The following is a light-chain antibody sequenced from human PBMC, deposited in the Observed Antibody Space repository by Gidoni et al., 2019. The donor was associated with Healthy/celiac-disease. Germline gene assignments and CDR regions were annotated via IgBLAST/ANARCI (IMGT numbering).Light chain of an antibody. Sequence: EIMMTHSPATLSVSPGERATLPCSASQSVSSNLARYQQKPGQAPRLLIYGASTRATGIPARFSGSGSGTEFTLTISSLQSEDFAVYYCQQYNNWPPWTFGQGTKVEIK. V-gene: IGKV3-15*01. CDR1: QSVSSN. CDR2: GAS. CDR3: QQYNNWPPWT. J-gene: IGKJ1*01.